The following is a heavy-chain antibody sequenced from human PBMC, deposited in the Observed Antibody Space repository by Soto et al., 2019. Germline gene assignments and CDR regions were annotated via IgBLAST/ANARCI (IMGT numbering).Heavy chain of an antibody. V-gene: IGHV1-24*01. D-gene: IGHD3-16*02. CDR2: FDPEDGET. J-gene: IGHJ5*02. CDR3: ATDRSMITFGGVIVTGWFDP. CDR1: GYTLTELS. Sequence: ASVKVSCKVSGYTLTELSMHWVRQAPGKGLEWMGGFDPEDGETIYAQKFQGRVTMTEDTSTDTAYMELSSLRSEDTAVYYCATDRSMITFGGVIVTGWFDPWGQGTLVTVYS.